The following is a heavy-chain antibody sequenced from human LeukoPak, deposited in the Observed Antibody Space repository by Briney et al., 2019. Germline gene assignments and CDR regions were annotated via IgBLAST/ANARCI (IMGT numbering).Heavy chain of an antibody. CDR2: IVYSGST. V-gene: IGHV4-59*08. Sequence: SETLSLTCTVSAGSISSYYWSWIRQPPGKGLEWIGYIVYSGSTNYNPSLKSRVTISVDTSKNQLSLKLSSVTAADTAVYYCARHGNPPVFDYWGQGTLVTVSS. CDR1: AGSISSYY. CDR3: ARHGNPPVFDY. D-gene: IGHD4-23*01. J-gene: IGHJ4*02.